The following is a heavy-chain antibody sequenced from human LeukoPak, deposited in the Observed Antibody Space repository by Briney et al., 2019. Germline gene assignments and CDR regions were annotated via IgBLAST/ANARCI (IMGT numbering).Heavy chain of an antibody. CDR1: GGSISRYY. CDR2: IYASGST. V-gene: IGHV4-4*07. Sequence: SETLSLTCTVSGGSISRYYWSWIRQPAGKGLEWIGRIYASGSTNYNPSLKSRVTMSVDTSKNQFSLKLSSVTAADTAVYYCTRVGGHYSSSWYPYFDYWGQGTLVTVSS. CDR3: TRVGGHYSSSWYPYFDY. D-gene: IGHD6-13*01. J-gene: IGHJ4*02.